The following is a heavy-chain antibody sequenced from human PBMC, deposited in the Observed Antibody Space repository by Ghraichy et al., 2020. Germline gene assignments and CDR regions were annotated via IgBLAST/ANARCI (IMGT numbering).Heavy chain of an antibody. V-gene: IGHV4-39*07. J-gene: IGHJ4*02. CDR3: ATFPPDY. Sequence: SETLSLTCTVSSGSIGRSRFYWGWVRQSADKGLEWIGSIYNSGSTFYNPSLKSRVSISIDRSKSQFSLNLTSVTAADTAVYYCATFPPDYWGRGTLVTVSS. CDR1: SGSIGRSRFY. CDR2: IYNSGST.